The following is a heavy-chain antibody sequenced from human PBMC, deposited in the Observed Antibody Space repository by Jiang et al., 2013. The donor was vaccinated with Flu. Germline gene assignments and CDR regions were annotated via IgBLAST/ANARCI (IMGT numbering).Heavy chain of an antibody. Sequence: SWVRQAPGQGLEWMGWISAYNGNTNYAQKLQGRVTMTTDTSTSTAYMELRSLRSDDTAVYYCAREGGRDDDYWGQGTLVTVSS. V-gene: IGHV1-18*01. J-gene: IGHJ4*02. CDR2: ISAYNGNT. CDR3: AREGGRDDDY.